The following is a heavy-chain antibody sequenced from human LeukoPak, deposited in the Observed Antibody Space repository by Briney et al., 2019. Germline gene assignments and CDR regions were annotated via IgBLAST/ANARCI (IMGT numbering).Heavy chain of an antibody. D-gene: IGHD3-22*01. J-gene: IGHJ3*02. Sequence: SETLSLTCTVSGGSISSSRYYWGWIRQPPGKGLEYIGNIYSNGSTYYNPSLKSRVTISVDTSRSQFSLKLTSVTAADTAVYYCSRVRLYYDSSGYYPDAFDIWGQGTMVTVSS. CDR1: GGSISSSRYY. V-gene: IGHV4-39*01. CDR3: SRVRLYYDSSGYYPDAFDI. CDR2: IYSNGST.